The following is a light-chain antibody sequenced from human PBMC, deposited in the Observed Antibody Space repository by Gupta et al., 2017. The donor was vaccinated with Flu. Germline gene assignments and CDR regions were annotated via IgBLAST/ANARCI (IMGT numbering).Light chain of an antibody. J-gene: IGKJ1*01. Sequence: ISCRSSQSLVYSDGNTYLHWFQQRPGQSPRRLIYQVSHRESGVPDRFSGGGSGTDFILKISRVEAEDVGVYYCMQGSRWPWAFGQGTKVEIK. V-gene: IGKV2-30*01. CDR2: QVS. CDR1: QSLVYSDGNTY. CDR3: MQGSRWPWA.